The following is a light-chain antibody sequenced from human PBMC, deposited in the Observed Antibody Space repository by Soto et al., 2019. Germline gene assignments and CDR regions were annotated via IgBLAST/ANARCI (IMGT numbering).Light chain of an antibody. V-gene: IGLV1-47*02. Sequence: QSVLSQPPSASGTPGQRVTISCSGSSSNIGRNYIYWYQQLPGTAPKLLIYGNTQRPSGVPDRFSGSKSGTSVSLAISGLRSEDEADYYCAAWDDSLRGYVFGTGTKVTDL. CDR2: GNT. CDR1: SSNIGRNY. J-gene: IGLJ1*01. CDR3: AAWDDSLRGYV.